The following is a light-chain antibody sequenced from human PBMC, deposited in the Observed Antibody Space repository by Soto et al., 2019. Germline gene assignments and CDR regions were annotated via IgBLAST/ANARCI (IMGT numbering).Light chain of an antibody. J-gene: IGKJ3*01. CDR2: GAS. CDR1: QSVSSSY. Sequence: IVLTQSPGTLSLSPGERATLSCRASQSVSSSYLAWYQQKPGQAPRLLIYGASSSATGIPDRFSGSGSGTDFTLTISRLEPEDLAVYYCQQYGSSPFTFGPGTKVDIK. CDR3: QQYGSSPFT. V-gene: IGKV3-20*01.